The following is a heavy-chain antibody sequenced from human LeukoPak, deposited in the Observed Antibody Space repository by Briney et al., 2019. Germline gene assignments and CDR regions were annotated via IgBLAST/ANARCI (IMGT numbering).Heavy chain of an antibody. CDR3: ARFVTFGGAIGFMYMDV. V-gene: IGHV5-51*01. D-gene: IGHD3-16*01. J-gene: IGHJ6*03. CDR1: GYSFTSYW. Sequence: GESLKISCKGSGYSFTSYWIGWVRQMPGKGLEWMGIIYPGDSDTRYSPSFQGQVTISADKSISTAYLQWSSLKASDTAMYYCARFVTFGGAIGFMYMDVWGKGTTVTVSS. CDR2: IYPGDSDT.